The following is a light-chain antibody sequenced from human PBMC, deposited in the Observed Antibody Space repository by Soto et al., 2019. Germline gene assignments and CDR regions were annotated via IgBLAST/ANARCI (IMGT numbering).Light chain of an antibody. Sequence: QSALTQPPSASGSPGQSVTISCTGTSSDVGGYNYVSWYQQHPGKAPKLMIYEVSKRPSGVPDRFSGSKSGNTASLTVSGLQAEDEADYYCSSYAGSNNRVFGNGTKLTVL. J-gene: IGLJ1*01. V-gene: IGLV2-8*01. CDR3: SSYAGSNNRV. CDR1: SSDVGGYNY. CDR2: EVS.